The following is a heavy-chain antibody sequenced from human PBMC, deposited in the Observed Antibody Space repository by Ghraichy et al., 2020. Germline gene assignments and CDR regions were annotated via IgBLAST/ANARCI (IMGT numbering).Heavy chain of an antibody. D-gene: IGHD3-9*01. Sequence: SETLSLTCTVSGGSVSSGGYYWSWIRQPPGKGLEWIGYVYSSGSANYIPSLKSRVTISQDTSKNQFSLKLSSVTAADTAVYYCARGGKQGARYFDWTFDSWGQGTLVTVPS. J-gene: IGHJ4*02. CDR2: VYSSGSA. V-gene: IGHV4-61*08. CDR3: ARGGKQGARYFDWTFDS. CDR1: GGSVSSGGYY.